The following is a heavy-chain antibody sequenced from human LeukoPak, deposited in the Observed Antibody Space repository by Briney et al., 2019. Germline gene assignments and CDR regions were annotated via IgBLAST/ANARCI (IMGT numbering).Heavy chain of an antibody. J-gene: IGHJ4*02. CDR2: ISSSSSYT. CDR3: ARAVSVSSYYFDC. Sequence: GGSLRLSCAASGFTFSDYYMSWIRQAPGKGLEWPSYISSSSSYTNYVDSVKGRFTISRDNAKNSLYLLMNSLRAEDTAVYYCARAVSVSSYYFDCWGQGTLVTVSS. CDR1: GFTFSDYY. V-gene: IGHV3-11*05. D-gene: IGHD5/OR15-5a*01.